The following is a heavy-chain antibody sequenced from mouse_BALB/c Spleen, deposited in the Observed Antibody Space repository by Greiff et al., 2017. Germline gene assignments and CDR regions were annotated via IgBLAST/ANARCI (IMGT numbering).Heavy chain of an antibody. CDR2: ISYDGSN. D-gene: IGHD2-10*02. Sequence: DVKLQESGPGLVKPSQSLSLTCSVTGYSITSGYYWNWIRQFPGNKLEWMGYISYDGSNNYNPSLKNRISITRDTSKNQFFLKLNSVTTEDTATYYCASYGNYYYFDYWGQGTTLTVSS. CDR1: GYSITSGYY. V-gene: IGHV3-6*02. J-gene: IGHJ2*01. CDR3: ASYGNYYYFDY.